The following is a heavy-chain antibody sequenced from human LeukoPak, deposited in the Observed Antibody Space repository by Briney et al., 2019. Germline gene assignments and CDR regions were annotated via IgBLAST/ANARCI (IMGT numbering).Heavy chain of an antibody. J-gene: IGHJ3*02. D-gene: IGHD2-21*01. CDR3: AREVDVPSTSDCFDI. CDR1: GVSISRSDY. CDR2: IHYTGAT. V-gene: IGHV4-31*03. Sequence: SETLSLTCTVSGVSISRSDYWSWIRPAPGKGLEWVGYIHYTGATYYNPCVKRRLTLSLDTSKNQFSLKLSSLTAADTAVYYCAREVDVPSTSDCFDIWGQGTVVTVSS.